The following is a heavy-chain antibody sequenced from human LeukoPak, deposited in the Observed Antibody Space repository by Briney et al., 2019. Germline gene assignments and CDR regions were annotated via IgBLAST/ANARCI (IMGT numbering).Heavy chain of an antibody. V-gene: IGHV3-48*03. J-gene: IGHJ4*02. CDR1: GFTFSSYE. CDR3: ANKALHDYGDYV. D-gene: IGHD4-17*01. Sequence: PGGSLRLFCAASGFTFSSYEMNWVRQAPGKGLEWVSYISSSGSTIYYADSVKGRFTISRDNSKNTLYLQMNSLRAEDTAVYYCANKALHDYGDYVWGQGTLVTVSS. CDR2: ISSSGSTI.